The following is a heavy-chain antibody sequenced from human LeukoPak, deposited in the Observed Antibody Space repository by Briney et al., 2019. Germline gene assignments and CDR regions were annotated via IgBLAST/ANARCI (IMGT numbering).Heavy chain of an antibody. CDR2: IWDDGSNK. V-gene: IGHV3-33*01. CDR3: ARGRGNHPYFDF. D-gene: IGHD1-1*01. J-gene: IGHJ4*02. CDR1: RFTFSDSG. Sequence: PGGSLRLSFAASRFTFSDSGMHWVRQAPGNGLEWVAFIWDDGSNKYYADSVKGRFTISRDNSMNTLYVQMNSLRAEDTAVYYCARGRGNHPYFDFWGQGTLVTVSS.